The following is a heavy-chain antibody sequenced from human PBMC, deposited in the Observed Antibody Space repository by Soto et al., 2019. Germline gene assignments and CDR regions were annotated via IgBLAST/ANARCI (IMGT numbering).Heavy chain of an antibody. CDR1: GYTFTSYG. Sequence: ASVKVSCKASGYTFTSYGISWVRQAPGQGLEWMGWISAYNGNTNYAQKLQGRVTMTTDTSTSTAYMELRSLRSDDTAVYYCARNVLMVYATLTPWFDPWGQGTLVTVSS. CDR2: ISAYNGNT. V-gene: IGHV1-18*01. J-gene: IGHJ5*02. CDR3: ARNVLMVYATLTPWFDP. D-gene: IGHD2-8*01.